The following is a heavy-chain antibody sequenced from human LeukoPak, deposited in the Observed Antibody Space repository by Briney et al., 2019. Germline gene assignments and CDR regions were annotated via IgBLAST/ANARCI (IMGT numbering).Heavy chain of an antibody. V-gene: IGHV3-23*01. J-gene: IGHJ6*02. CDR1: GFTFRSHA. D-gene: IGHD1-1*01. Sequence: GGSLRLSCVGSGFTFRSHAMSWVRQAPEKGLEFVSGIYENGGTTYYADSVKGRFSISRDNSKNTLYLQMDSLRGEDTAVYYCARDETGTHYYYYYGMDVWGQGTTVTVSS. CDR2: IYENGGTT. CDR3: ARDETGTHYYYYYGMDV.